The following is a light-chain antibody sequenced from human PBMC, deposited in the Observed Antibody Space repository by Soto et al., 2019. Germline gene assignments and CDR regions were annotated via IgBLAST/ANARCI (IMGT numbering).Light chain of an antibody. CDR2: DNN. CDR3: GTSDNRLSAYV. CDR1: SSNIGSNY. Sequence: QSVLTQPPSVSAAPGHKVTISCSGNSSNIGSNYVSWYQQVPGTAPQLFIYDNNKRPSGIPDRFSGSRSGTSATLGIPGLQTGDEADYYCGTSDNRLSAYVLGNGTTVTVL. V-gene: IGLV1-51*01. J-gene: IGLJ1*01.